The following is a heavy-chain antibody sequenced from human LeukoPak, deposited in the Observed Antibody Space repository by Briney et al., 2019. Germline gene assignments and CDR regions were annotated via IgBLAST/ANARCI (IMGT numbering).Heavy chain of an antibody. CDR3: ARASDYYGSGSLPTLYFDY. CDR2: IKQDGSEK. Sequence: GGSLRLSCAASGFTFSSYAMSWVRQAPGKGLEWVANIKQDGSEKYYVDSVKGRFTISRDNAKNSLYLQMNSLRAEDTAVYYCARASDYYGSGSLPTLYFDYWGQGTLVTVSS. V-gene: IGHV3-7*01. D-gene: IGHD3-10*01. J-gene: IGHJ4*02. CDR1: GFTFSSYA.